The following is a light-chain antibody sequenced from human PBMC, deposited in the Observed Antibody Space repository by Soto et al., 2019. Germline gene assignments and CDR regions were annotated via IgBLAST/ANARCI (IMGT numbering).Light chain of an antibody. J-gene: IGKJ1*01. CDR3: QQYYSTWT. Sequence: IQMTQSPSTLSASVGDRVTITCRASQSISSWLAWYQQKPGKAPKLLIYDASSLESGVPSRFSGSGSGTEFTLTISSLQAEDVAVYYCQQYYSTWTFGQGTKVDIK. CDR1: QSISSW. V-gene: IGKV1-5*01. CDR2: DAS.